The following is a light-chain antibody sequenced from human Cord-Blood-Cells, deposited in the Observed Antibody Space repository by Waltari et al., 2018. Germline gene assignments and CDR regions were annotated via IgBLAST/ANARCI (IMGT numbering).Light chain of an antibody. CDR2: YDS. CDR1: NIGSKS. CDR3: QVWDSSSDHRV. J-gene: IGLJ3*02. V-gene: IGLV3-21*04. Sequence: VLTQPPSVSVAPGKTARITCGGNNIGSKSVHWYQQKPGQAPVLVIYYDSDRPSGIPERFSGSNSGNTATLTISRVEAGDEADYYCQVWDSSSDHRVFGGGTKLTVL.